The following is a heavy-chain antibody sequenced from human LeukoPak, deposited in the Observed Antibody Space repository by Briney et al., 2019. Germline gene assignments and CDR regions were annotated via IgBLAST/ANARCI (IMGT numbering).Heavy chain of an antibody. D-gene: IGHD3-22*01. V-gene: IGHV1-24*01. CDR2: LDPEDGET. CDR3: ATVYRGDSSVPNAFDI. Sequence: ASVKVSCKVSGYTLTELSMHWVRQAPGKGLEWMGGLDPEDGETIYAQKFQGRVTMTEDTSTDTAYMELSSLRSEDTAVYYCATVYRGDSSVPNAFDIWGQGTMVTVSS. CDR1: GYTLTELS. J-gene: IGHJ3*02.